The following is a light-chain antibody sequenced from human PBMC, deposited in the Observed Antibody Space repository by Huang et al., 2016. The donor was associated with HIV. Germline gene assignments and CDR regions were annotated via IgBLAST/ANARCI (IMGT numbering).Light chain of an antibody. Sequence: DIQMTQSPSSLSASVGDRVTITCRASQGISNSLAWYQQKPGKAPKLLLYAASRLKSGVPSRFSCSGSGTDYTLNISSLQPEDFATYYCQQYYSTPPITFGQGTRLEIK. CDR1: QGISNS. CDR3: QQYYSTPPIT. J-gene: IGKJ5*01. CDR2: AAS. V-gene: IGKV1-NL1*01.